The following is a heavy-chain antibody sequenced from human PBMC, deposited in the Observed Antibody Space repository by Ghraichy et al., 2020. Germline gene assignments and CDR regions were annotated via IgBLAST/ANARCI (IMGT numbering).Heavy chain of an antibody. V-gene: IGHV4-59*08. Sequence: SETLSLSCTVSGGSVSGYYWSWIRQPPGKGLEWIGYIYYSGSTNYNPSLRSRVTISVDTSKNQFSLKLSSVTAADTAVYYCARHNHCSGGPCSTGRWFDPWGQGTLVTVSS. D-gene: IGHD2-15*01. CDR2: IYYSGST. CDR3: ARHNHCSGGPCSTGRWFDP. CDR1: GGSVSGYY. J-gene: IGHJ5*02.